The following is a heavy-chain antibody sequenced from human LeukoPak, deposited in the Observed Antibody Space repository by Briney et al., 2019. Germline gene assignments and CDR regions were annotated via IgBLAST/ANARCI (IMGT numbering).Heavy chain of an antibody. Sequence: GESLRLSCAASGFTFSSYAMSWVRQAPAKGLEWVSAVSGSGGSTYYADSAKGRFTISRDNSKNTLYLQMNSLRAEDTAVYYCAKVQGYCTKGVCSGYYYYGMDVWGQGPTVTVS. V-gene: IGHV3-23*01. CDR1: GFTFSSYA. J-gene: IGHJ6*01. D-gene: IGHD2-8*01. CDR3: AKVQGYCTKGVCSGYYYYGMDV. CDR2: VSGSGGST.